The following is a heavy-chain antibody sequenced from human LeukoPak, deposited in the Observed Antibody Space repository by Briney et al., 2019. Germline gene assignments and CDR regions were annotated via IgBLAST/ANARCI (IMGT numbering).Heavy chain of an antibody. Sequence: GGSLRLSCAASGFTFSGSALHWVRQASGKGQEWVGRIRSTANGYATAYAASVKGRFTISRDDSKNTVYLQMDSLKTEDTAVYYCTGNYYGSGSYADFDYWGQGTLVTVSS. CDR3: TGNYYGSGSYADFDY. CDR2: IRSTANGYAT. D-gene: IGHD3-10*01. CDR1: GFTFSGSA. J-gene: IGHJ4*02. V-gene: IGHV3-73*01.